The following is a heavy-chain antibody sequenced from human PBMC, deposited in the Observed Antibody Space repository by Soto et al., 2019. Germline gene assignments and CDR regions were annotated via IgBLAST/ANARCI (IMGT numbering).Heavy chain of an antibody. CDR1: GFIFKMYW. CDR3: TRGPRPISTGTGAY. Sequence: GGSLRLSCAASGFIFKMYWMHWVRQSPGKGLVWISRIYNDGTYSDYADSVRGRFTISRDNVNDTLYPQMNNLRAEDSGLYYCTRGPRPISTGTGAYWGQGTQVTVSS. CDR2: IYNDGTYS. V-gene: IGHV3-74*01. J-gene: IGHJ4*02. D-gene: IGHD3-10*01.